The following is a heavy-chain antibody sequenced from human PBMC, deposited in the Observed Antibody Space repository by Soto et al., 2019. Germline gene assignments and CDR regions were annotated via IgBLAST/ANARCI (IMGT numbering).Heavy chain of an antibody. CDR1: GGSISSGGDY. V-gene: IGHV4-31*03. Sequence: PSETLSLTCTVSGGSISSGGDYWTWTRQRPGKGLEWIGYIYYNGAAYYNPSLKSRLTLSVDTAKSQFSLKLTSVTTADTAVYFCARGLTMLRGVMDSWGQGTLVTVSS. J-gene: IGHJ4*02. D-gene: IGHD3-10*01. CDR2: IYYNGAA. CDR3: ARGLTMLRGVMDS.